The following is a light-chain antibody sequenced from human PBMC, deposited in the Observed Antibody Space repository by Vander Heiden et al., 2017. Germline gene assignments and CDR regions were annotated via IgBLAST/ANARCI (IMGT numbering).Light chain of an antibody. CDR2: DAS. Sequence: EIVLTQPPATLSLSPGERATLSCRASQSVSSYLAWYQQKPGQAPRLLIYDASNGATGIPARFSGSGSGTDFTLTISSLEPEDFAVYYCQQRSNWPPYTFGQGTKLEIK. J-gene: IGKJ2*01. CDR1: QSVSSY. CDR3: QQRSNWPPYT. V-gene: IGKV3-11*01.